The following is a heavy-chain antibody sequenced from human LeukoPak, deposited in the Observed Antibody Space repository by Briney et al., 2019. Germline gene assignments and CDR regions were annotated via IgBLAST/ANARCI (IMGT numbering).Heavy chain of an antibody. Sequence: GGSLRLSCAASGFTFSSYGMHWVRQAPGKGLEWVAVISYDGSNKYYADSVKGRFTISRDNSKNTLYLQMNSLRAEDTAVYYCAKLIAWNKYNWNDDDYFDYWGQGTLVTVSS. D-gene: IGHD1-1*01. CDR1: GFTFSSYG. V-gene: IGHV3-30*18. CDR3: AKLIAWNKYNWNDDDYFDY. CDR2: ISYDGSNK. J-gene: IGHJ4*02.